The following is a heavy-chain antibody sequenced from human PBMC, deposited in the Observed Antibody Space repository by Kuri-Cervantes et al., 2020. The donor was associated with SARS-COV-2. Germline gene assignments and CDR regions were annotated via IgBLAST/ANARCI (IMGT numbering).Heavy chain of an antibody. CDR3: ARDRRGATRPDAFDI. V-gene: IGHV1-69*13. Sequence: SVKVSCKASGGTFSSYAISWVRQAPGQGLEWMGGIIPIFGTANYEQKFQGRVTITADESASTAYMELSSLRSEDTAVYYCARDRRGATRPDAFDIWGQGTMVTGSS. J-gene: IGHJ3*02. CDR2: IIPIFGTA. CDR1: GGTFSSYA. D-gene: IGHD3-10*01.